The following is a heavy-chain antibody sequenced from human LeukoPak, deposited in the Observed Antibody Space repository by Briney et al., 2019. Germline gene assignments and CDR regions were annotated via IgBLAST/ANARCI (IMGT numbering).Heavy chain of an antibody. CDR2: IIGSSSII. CDR3: ARGQSGSNNWFDS. V-gene: IGHV3-48*02. D-gene: IGHD5-24*01. J-gene: IGHJ5*01. CDR1: GFTFSTYG. Sequence: PGGSLRLSCAASGFTFSTYGMNWVRQPPGKWLEWVSYIIGSSSIIHYADSVKGRFTISRDNAKNSLYLQMNSLRDEDTAVYYCARGQSGSNNWFDSWGQGILVTVSS.